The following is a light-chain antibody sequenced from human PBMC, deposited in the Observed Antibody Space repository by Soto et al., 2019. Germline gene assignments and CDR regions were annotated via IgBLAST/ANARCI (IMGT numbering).Light chain of an antibody. Sequence: DIQMTQSPSSLSASVGDRVTITCQASQDISHYLNWYQQKPGKPPKLLIYDASNLETGVPSRFSGSGSETYFTFTISNLQPEDVATCYCHRYDSIPYAFGQGTKLEIK. CDR1: QDISHY. V-gene: IGKV1-33*01. CDR3: HRYDSIPYA. CDR2: DAS. J-gene: IGKJ2*01.